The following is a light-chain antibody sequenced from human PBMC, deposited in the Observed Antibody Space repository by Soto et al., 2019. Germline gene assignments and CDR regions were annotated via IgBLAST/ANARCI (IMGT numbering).Light chain of an antibody. CDR1: SSDIGNNY. J-gene: IGLJ2*01. Sequence: QCVLTQPPSMSAGPGQKVTISCSGSSSDIGNNYVSWYQQLPGTAPKLLIYENNKRPSGIPDRFSGSKSGTSATLGITGLQTGDEADNYCGTWDSRLSAGVVFGGGTKVTVL. CDR3: GTWDSRLSAGVV. CDR2: ENN. V-gene: IGLV1-51*02.